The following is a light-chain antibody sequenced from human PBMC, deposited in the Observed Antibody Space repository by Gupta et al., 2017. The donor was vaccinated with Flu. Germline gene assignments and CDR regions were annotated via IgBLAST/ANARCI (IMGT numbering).Light chain of an antibody. Sequence: LSCRASQSVGSRYLAWYQQKPGQAPRLLIYDTSSRATGIPDRFSGSGSGTDFTLTVSSLEPEDFAVYYCQQSDSSQWTFGQGTKVEIK. CDR3: QQSDSSQWT. J-gene: IGKJ1*01. V-gene: IGKV3-20*01. CDR2: DTS. CDR1: QSVGSRY.